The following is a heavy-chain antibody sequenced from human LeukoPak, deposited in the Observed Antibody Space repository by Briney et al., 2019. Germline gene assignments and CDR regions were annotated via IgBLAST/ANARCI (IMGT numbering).Heavy chain of an antibody. V-gene: IGHV4-38-2*02. Sequence: SETLSLTCTVSAYSIGSGYYWGWIRQPPGKGLEWIGSIYHSGSTYYNPSLKSRVTISVDTSKNQFSLELNSVTAADTAVYYCARGGRTAFDYWGQGTLVTVSS. CDR2: IYHSGST. CDR1: AYSIGSGYY. J-gene: IGHJ4*02. D-gene: IGHD2-21*02. CDR3: ARGGRTAFDY.